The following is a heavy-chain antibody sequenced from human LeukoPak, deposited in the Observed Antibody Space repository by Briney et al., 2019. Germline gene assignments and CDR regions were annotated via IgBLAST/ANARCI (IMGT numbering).Heavy chain of an antibody. D-gene: IGHD1-1*01. V-gene: IGHV4-39*07. J-gene: IGHJ4*02. CDR3: ARDTHLRCNWNDDAGGFDY. CDR1: GGSISSYY. Sequence: SETLSLTCTVSGGSISSYYWGWIRQPPGKGLEWIGSIYYSGSTYYNPSLKSRVTISVDTSKNQFSLKLSSVTAADTAVYYCARDTHLRCNWNDDAGGFDYWGQGTLVTVSS. CDR2: IYYSGST.